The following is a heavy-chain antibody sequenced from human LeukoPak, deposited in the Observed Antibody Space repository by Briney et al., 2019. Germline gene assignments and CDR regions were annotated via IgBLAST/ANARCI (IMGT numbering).Heavy chain of an antibody. Sequence: GGSLRLSCAASGFTFSSYSMNWVRQAPGKGLEWVSSISSSSSYIYYADSVKGRFTISRDNAKNSLYLQMNSLRAEDTAVYYCARVGGYCGGGSCYDSWFDPWGQGTLVTVSS. D-gene: IGHD2-15*01. J-gene: IGHJ5*02. V-gene: IGHV3-21*01. CDR3: ARVGGYCGGGSCYDSWFDP. CDR1: GFTFSSYS. CDR2: ISSSSSYI.